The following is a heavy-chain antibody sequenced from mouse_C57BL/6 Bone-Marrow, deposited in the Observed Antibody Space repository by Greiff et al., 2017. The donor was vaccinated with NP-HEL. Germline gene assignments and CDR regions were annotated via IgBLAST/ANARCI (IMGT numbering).Heavy chain of an antibody. CDR1: GFSLTSYG. V-gene: IGHV2-6*01. CDR3: ARSPEFDY. CDR2: LWGVGSP. J-gene: IGHJ2*01. Sequence: VKLQESGPGLVAPSQSLSITCTVSGFSLTSYGVDWVRQSPGEGLVWLGVLWGVGSPNYTSALKSRLSISQDNSKSQVFLKMNSLQTDNTAMYYCARSPEFDYWGQGTTLTVSS.